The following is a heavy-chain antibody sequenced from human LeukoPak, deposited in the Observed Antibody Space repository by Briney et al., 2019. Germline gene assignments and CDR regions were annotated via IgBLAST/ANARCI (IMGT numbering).Heavy chain of an antibody. Sequence: GASVKVSCKASGYTFTSYDINWVRQATGQGLEWMGWMNPNSGNTGYAQKFQGRVTITRNTSISTAYMELSSLRSEDTAVYYCARGSPYVVVPAAISDAFDIWGQGTMVTVSS. CDR3: ARGSPYVVVPAAISDAFDI. V-gene: IGHV1-8*03. D-gene: IGHD2-2*02. J-gene: IGHJ3*02. CDR2: MNPNSGNT. CDR1: GYTFTSYD.